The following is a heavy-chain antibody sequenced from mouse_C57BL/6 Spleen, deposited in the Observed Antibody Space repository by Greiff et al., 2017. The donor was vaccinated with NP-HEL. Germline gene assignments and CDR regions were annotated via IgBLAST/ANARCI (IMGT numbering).Heavy chain of an antibody. J-gene: IGHJ4*01. CDR3: ARGGDAMDY. Sequence: EVKLVESGPELVKPGDSVKISCKASGYSFTGYFMNWVMQSHGKSLEWIGRINPYNGDTFYNQKFKGKATLTVDKSSSTAHMELRSLTSEDSAVYYCARGGDAMDYWGQGTSVTVSS. CDR1: GYSFTGYF. CDR2: INPYNGDT. V-gene: IGHV1-20*01.